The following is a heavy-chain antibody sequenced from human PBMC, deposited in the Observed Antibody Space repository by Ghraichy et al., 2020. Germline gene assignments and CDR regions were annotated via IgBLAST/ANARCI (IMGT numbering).Heavy chain of an antibody. CDR3: ARAVKGATTVTTNPDY. CDR1: GFTFSSYS. CDR2: ISSSSSYI. Sequence: GGSLRLSCAASGFTFSSYSMNWVRQAPGKGLEWVSSISSSSSYIYYADSVKGRFTISRDNAKNSLYLQMNSLRAEDTAVYYCARAVKGATTVTTNPDYWGQGTLVTVSS. V-gene: IGHV3-21*01. D-gene: IGHD4-17*01. J-gene: IGHJ4*02.